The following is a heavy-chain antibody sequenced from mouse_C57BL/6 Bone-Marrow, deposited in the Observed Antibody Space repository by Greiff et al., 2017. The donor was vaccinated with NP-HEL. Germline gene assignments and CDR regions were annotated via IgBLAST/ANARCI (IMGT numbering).Heavy chain of an antibody. CDR3: ARDMDYGNNYFDY. Sequence: VQLQQPGAELVKPGASVKVSCKASGYTFTSYWMHWVKQRPGQGLEWIGRIHPSDSDTNYNQKFKGKATLTVDKSSSTAYMQLSSLTSEDSAVYYCARDMDYGNNYFDYWGQGTTLTVSS. V-gene: IGHV1-74*01. CDR2: IHPSDSDT. CDR1: GYTFTSYW. J-gene: IGHJ2*01. D-gene: IGHD1-1*01.